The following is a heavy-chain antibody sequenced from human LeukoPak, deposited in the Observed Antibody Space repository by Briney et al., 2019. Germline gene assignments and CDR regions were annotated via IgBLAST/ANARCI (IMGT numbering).Heavy chain of an antibody. J-gene: IGHJ4*02. Sequence: GGSLRLSCAASGFSISTYGMHWVRQAPGKGLERVSVLWYDGVNTYYADSVKGRFTISRDNSKNTLFLAMNSLRAEDAAVYYCARAQDSSSWYLDSWGQGTLVTVSS. CDR1: GFSISTYG. CDR3: ARAQDSSSWYLDS. CDR2: LWYDGVNT. V-gene: IGHV3-33*01. D-gene: IGHD6-13*01.